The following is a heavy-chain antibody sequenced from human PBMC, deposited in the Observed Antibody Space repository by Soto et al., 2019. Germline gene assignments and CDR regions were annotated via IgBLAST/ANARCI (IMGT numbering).Heavy chain of an antibody. J-gene: IGHJ6*02. D-gene: IGHD5-18*01. V-gene: IGHV3-13*05. CDR1: GFTFRNYD. Sequence: EVQLVESGGGLVQPGGSLRLSCAASGFTFRNYDMHWVRQGTGKGLEWVSGISAAGDPDYADSVEGRFTISRENAQNSFFLPMNSLSVGDTAVYYCARTDSDFYGLDVWGQGTTVIVSS. CDR3: ARTDSDFYGLDV. CDR2: ISAAGDP.